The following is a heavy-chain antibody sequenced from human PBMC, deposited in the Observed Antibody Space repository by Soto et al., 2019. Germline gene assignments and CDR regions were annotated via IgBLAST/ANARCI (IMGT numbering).Heavy chain of an antibody. V-gene: IGHV3-21*01. CDR3: ARAKYYYDSHTGGWFDP. CDR1: GFTFSSYS. Sequence: EVQLVESGGGLVKPGGSLRLSCAASGFTFSSYSMNWVRQAPGKGLEWVSSISSSSSYIYYADSLKGRFTISRDNAKNSLYLQMNSLRAEDRAVYYCARAKYYYDSHTGGWFDPWGQGTLVTVSS. CDR2: ISSSSSYI. J-gene: IGHJ5*02. D-gene: IGHD3-22*01.